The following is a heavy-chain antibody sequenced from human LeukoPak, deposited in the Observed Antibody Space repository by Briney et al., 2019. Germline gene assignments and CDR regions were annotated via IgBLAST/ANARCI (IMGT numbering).Heavy chain of an antibody. CDR2: ISAYNGNT. Sequence: ASVKVSCKASGGTFSSYGISWVRQAPGQGLEWMGWISAYNGNTNYAQKLQGRVTMTTDTSTSTAYMELRSLRSDDTAVYYCARLAYSSSFYYFDYWGQGTLVTVSS. J-gene: IGHJ4*02. D-gene: IGHD6-6*01. V-gene: IGHV1-18*01. CDR1: GGTFSSYG. CDR3: ARLAYSSSFYYFDY.